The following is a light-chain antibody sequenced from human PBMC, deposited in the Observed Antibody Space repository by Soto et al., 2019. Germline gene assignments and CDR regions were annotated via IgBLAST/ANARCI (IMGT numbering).Light chain of an antibody. V-gene: IGKV3-11*01. CDR3: QHRSGWPPWT. Sequence: EIVLTQSPATLSLSPGERATLSCRASQSVSTYLAWYQQKPGQAPRLLIYDVSDRATGIPARFSGSGSGTNFTPTISGLEPEDFAVYYCQHRSGWPPWTFGQGTKVQI. J-gene: IGKJ1*01. CDR1: QSVSTY. CDR2: DVS.